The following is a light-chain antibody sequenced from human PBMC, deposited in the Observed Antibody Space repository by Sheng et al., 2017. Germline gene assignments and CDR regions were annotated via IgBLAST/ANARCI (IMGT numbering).Light chain of an antibody. Sequence: SELTQDPAVSVALGQTVRITCQGDSLRKYYASWYQQKPGQAPVFVMYGKNNRPPGTPDRFSGSSSGNTASLTHPLGLGAEDEADYYCNSRDISGNTYVFGSGTKVTVL. CDR2: GKN. J-gene: IGLJ1*01. CDR1: SLRKYY. CDR3: NSRDISGNTYV. V-gene: IGLV3-19*01.